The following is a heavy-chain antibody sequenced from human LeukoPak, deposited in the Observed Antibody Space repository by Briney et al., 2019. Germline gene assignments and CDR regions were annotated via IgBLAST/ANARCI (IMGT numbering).Heavy chain of an antibody. Sequence: SVKVSCKASGGTFISYAISWVRQAPGQGLEWMGGIIPIFGTANYAQKFQGRVTITADESTSTAHMELSSLRSEDTAVYYCAVRGDPYYFDYWGQGTLVTVSS. CDR2: IIPIFGTA. V-gene: IGHV1-69*13. CDR1: GGTFISYA. J-gene: IGHJ4*02. CDR3: AVRGDPYYFDY. D-gene: IGHD2-21*02.